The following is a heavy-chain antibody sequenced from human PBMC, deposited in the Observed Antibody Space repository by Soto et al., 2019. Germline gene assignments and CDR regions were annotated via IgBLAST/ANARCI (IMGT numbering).Heavy chain of an antibody. Sequence: VGSLTLACAASGFTISRYSLNWVRQAPGTGLDWVSVITGSGGSTYDADSGKGRFTISGDNSKNTLFLQMNSLRAEDTAVYYCAKEGGDIVLMLYATRNNLSDPGGQVTLVTVSA. V-gene: IGHV3-23*01. CDR2: ITGSGGST. CDR1: GFTISRYS. D-gene: IGHD2-8*01. CDR3: AKEGGDIVLMLYATRNNLSDP. J-gene: IGHJ5*02.